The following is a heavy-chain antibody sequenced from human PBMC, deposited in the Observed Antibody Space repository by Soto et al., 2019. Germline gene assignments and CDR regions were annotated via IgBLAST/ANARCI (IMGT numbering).Heavy chain of an antibody. Sequence: EVQLLDSGGGLVQPGGSMRLSCAASGFTFSNYAMTWVRQGPGKGLEWVSGISGSGGRSYYADSVKGRFTISRDTSKSKLYLKMNILRAEDPAVYYCSKAYFVWTSEKPYYFDYWGPGTLVTVSS. CDR3: SKAYFVWTSEKPYYFDY. CDR1: GFTFSNYA. V-gene: IGHV3-23*01. CDR2: ISGSGGRS. J-gene: IGHJ4*02. D-gene: IGHD3-16*01.